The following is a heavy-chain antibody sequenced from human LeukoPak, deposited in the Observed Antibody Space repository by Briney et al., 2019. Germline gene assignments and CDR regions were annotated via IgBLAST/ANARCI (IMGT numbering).Heavy chain of an antibody. Sequence: PSETLSLTCTVSGDSISTYYWNWIRQPPGKGLEWIGYIYYTGSTNYNPSLKSRVTISVDTSKNQFSLKLRSVTAADTAMYYSASATWSPPGFDIWGQGTMVTVSS. J-gene: IGHJ3*02. CDR1: GDSISTYY. V-gene: IGHV4-59*01. CDR2: IYYTGST. CDR3: ASATWSPPGFDI. D-gene: IGHD2-15*01.